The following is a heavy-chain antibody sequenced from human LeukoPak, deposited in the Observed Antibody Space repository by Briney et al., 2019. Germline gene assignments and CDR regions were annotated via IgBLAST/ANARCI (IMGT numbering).Heavy chain of an antibody. CDR1: GYSFTGHY. Sequence: ASVRVSCKASGYSFTGHYMHWVRQAPGQGLEWMGWINPKSGGTNYAQKFQGRVTMTRDTSISTAYMDMSSLRSDDTAVYYCARGIEMATSVWGQGTLVTVSS. V-gene: IGHV1-2*02. D-gene: IGHD5-24*01. CDR3: ARGIEMATSV. J-gene: IGHJ4*02. CDR2: INPKSGGT.